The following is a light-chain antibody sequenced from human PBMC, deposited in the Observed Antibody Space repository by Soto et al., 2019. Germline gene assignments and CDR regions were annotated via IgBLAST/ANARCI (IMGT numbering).Light chain of an antibody. CDR1: SSDVGAYNY. Sequence: QSVLTQAASVSGSPGQSIAISCTGTSSDVGAYNYVSWYQQHPGKAPKLMIYHVSNRPSGVSDRFSGSKSDNTASLTISGLQAEDEADYYCSSYTTSSTYVFGTGTKVTV. J-gene: IGLJ1*01. V-gene: IGLV2-14*03. CDR2: HVS. CDR3: SSYTTSSTYV.